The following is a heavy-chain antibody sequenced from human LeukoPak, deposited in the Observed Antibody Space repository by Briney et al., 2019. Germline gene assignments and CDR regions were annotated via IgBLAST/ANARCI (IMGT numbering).Heavy chain of an antibody. Sequence: PGGSLRLSCAASGFTFSSYGMHWVRQAPGKGLEGVAVISYDGSNKYYADFVKGRLTISRDNSKNTLYLQMNSLRDEDTAVYYCTRDEYSCGLDYWGQGTLVTVSS. CDR3: TRDEYSCGLDY. D-gene: IGHD5-18*01. CDR1: GFTFSSYG. J-gene: IGHJ4*02. CDR2: ISYDGSNK. V-gene: IGHV3-30*03.